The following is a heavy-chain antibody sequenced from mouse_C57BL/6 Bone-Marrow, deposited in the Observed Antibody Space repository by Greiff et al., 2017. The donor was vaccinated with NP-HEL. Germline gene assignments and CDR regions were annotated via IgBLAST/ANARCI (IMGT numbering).Heavy chain of an antibody. CDR3: VRQGLRRFAY. CDR1: GFSFNTYA. J-gene: IGHJ3*01. D-gene: IGHD2-4*01. CDR2: IRSKSNNYAT. V-gene: IGHV10-1*01. Sequence: VQLKESGGGLVQPKGSLKLSCAASGFSFNTYAMNWVRQAPGKGLEWVARIRSKSNNYATYYADSVKDRFTISRDDSESMLYLQMNNLKTEDTAMYYCVRQGLRRFAYWGQGTLVTVSA.